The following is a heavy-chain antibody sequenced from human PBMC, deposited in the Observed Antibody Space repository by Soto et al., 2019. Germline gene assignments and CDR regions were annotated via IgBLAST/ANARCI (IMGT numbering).Heavy chain of an antibody. D-gene: IGHD2-15*01. V-gene: IGHV5-51*01. CDR2: IYPRDSDT. Sequence: GESLKISCEASGYTFTNYWIGWVRQMPGTGLEWMGIIYPRDSDTRYSPSFQDQVTMSVDKSIGTAYLQWSSLKASDTAMYYCVRPSATTEYSVGPRRFDYWGQGTLVTVSS. CDR3: VRPSATTEYSVGPRRFDY. CDR1: GYTFTNYW. J-gene: IGHJ4*02.